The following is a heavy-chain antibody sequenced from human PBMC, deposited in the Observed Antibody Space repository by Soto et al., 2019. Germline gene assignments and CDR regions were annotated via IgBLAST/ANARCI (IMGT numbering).Heavy chain of an antibody. CDR2: ISSGGDNT. CDR1: GFTFSSYG. Sequence: AGGSLRLSCAASGFTFSSYGMHWVRQAPGKGQEWVSAISSGGDNTHYADSVKGRFTITRDNSKNMLYLEMNSLTVEDTAVYYCVRRAQYFDGTGFHAFDIWGQGTRVTVSS. J-gene: IGHJ3*02. V-gene: IGHV3-23*01. D-gene: IGHD3-22*01. CDR3: VRRAQYFDGTGFHAFDI.